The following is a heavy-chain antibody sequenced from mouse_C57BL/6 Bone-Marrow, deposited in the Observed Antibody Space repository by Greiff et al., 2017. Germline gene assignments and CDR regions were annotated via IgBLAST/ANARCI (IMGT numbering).Heavy chain of an antibody. V-gene: IGHV5-6*01. CDR1: GFTFSSYG. J-gene: IGHJ3*01. D-gene: IGHD1-1*01. CDR2: ISSGCSYT. CDR3: ARQGYYGSGTY. Sequence: EVQGVESGGDLVKPGGSLKLSCAASGFTFSSYGMSWVRQTPDKRLEWVATISSGCSYTYYPDSLKGRFTISRDNAKNTLYLQMSSLKSEDTAMYYCARQGYYGSGTYWGQGTLVTVSA.